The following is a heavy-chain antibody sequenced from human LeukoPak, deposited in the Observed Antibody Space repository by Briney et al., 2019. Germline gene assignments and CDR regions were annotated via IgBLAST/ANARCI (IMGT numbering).Heavy chain of an antibody. J-gene: IGHJ4*02. V-gene: IGHV5-51*01. CDR1: GYSFTSYW. CDR3: SRAPGD. Sequence: GESLKISCKVSGYSFTSYWIGWVRQVPGKGLEWMGIIWPGDSDTRYSPSFQGQVTISADKSIDTAYLQWGSLKASDTAMYYCSRAPGDWGQGTLVTVSS. CDR2: IWPGDSDT.